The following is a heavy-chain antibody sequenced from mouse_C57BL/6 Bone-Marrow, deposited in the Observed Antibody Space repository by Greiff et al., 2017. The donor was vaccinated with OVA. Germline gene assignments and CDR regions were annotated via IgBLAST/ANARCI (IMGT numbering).Heavy chain of an antibody. CDR3: ARRGTTVWYFDV. CDR1: GFTFSDYY. J-gene: IGHJ1*03. D-gene: IGHD1-1*01. V-gene: IGHV5-12*01. Sequence: EVKLMESGGGLVQPGGSLKLSCAASGFTFSDYYMYWVRQTPEKRLEWVAYISNGGGSTYYPDTVKGRFTISRDNAKNTLYLQMSRLKSEDTAMYYCARRGTTVWYFDVWGTGTTVTVSS. CDR2: ISNGGGST.